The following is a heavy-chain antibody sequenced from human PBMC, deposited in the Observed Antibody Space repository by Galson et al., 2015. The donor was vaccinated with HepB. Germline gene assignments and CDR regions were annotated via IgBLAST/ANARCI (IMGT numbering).Heavy chain of an antibody. CDR3: ARGGSGSYYYYYYYMDV. CDR1: GFTFSSYA. Sequence: SLRLSCAATGFTFSSYAIHWVRQAPGKGLEWVAIISYDGSNKVFADSVKGRFTISRDNSKNTLFLQMNSLRTEDTAVYYCARGGSGSYYYYYYYMDVWGTGTTVTVSS. CDR2: ISYDGSNK. V-gene: IGHV3-30-3*01. D-gene: IGHD3-10*01. J-gene: IGHJ6*03.